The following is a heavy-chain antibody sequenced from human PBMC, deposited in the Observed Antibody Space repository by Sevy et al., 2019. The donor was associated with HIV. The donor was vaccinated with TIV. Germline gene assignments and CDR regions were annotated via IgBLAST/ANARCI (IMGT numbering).Heavy chain of an antibody. V-gene: IGHV3-7*01. D-gene: IGHD3-3*01. J-gene: IGHJ4*02. CDR2: IKQDQSEK. CDR1: GFIFTDYW. CDR3: AREVGGFNWRPYYFDS. Sequence: GGSLRLSCETSGFIFTDYWMSWVRQIPGKGLEWVATIKQDQSEKYYVDSVKVRFAISRDSAKKSVSLQMNGLRAEDTALYFCAREVGGFNWRPYYFDSWGQRTLVTVSS.